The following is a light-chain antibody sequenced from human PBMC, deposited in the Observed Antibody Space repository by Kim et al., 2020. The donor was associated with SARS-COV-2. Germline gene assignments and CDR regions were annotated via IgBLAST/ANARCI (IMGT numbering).Light chain of an antibody. CDR2: GKN. J-gene: IGLJ2*01. V-gene: IGLV3-19*01. CDR1: SLRSYY. Sequence: SSELTQAPAVSVALGQTVSITCQGDSLRSYYATWYQQKPGQAPILVIYGKNNRPSGIPDRFSGSSSGNTASLTITGTQAGDEADYYCNSRDSHDHVVFGG. CDR3: NSRDSHDHVV.